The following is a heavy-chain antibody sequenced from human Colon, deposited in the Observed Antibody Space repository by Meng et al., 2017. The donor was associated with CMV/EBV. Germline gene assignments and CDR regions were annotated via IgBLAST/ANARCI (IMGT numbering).Heavy chain of an antibody. J-gene: IGHJ5*02. Sequence: HVELVQSGAEGKKPGASVKVSCKTSGYTFTDYYIHWVRQAPGQGLEWMGWINSISGDTNYAQKFQGRVTMTRDTSITTAYMELNSLKSDDTAVYYCGRDRHLDPWGQGTLVTVSS. CDR3: GRDRHLDP. V-gene: IGHV1-2*02. CDR2: INSISGDT. CDR1: GYTFTDYY. D-gene: IGHD3-3*02.